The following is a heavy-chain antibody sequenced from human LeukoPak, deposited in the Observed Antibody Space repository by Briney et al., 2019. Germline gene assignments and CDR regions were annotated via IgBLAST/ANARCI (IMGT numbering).Heavy chain of an antibody. Sequence: SVKVSCKASGGTFSSYAISWVRQAPGQGLEWMGRIIPIFGTANYTQKFQGRVTITTDESTSTAYMELSSLRSEDTAVYYCARDWGLVVVPAAPSDWFDPWGQGTLVTVSS. CDR2: IIPIFGTA. J-gene: IGHJ5*02. D-gene: IGHD2-2*01. CDR3: ARDWGLVVVPAAPSDWFDP. V-gene: IGHV1-69*05. CDR1: GGTFSSYA.